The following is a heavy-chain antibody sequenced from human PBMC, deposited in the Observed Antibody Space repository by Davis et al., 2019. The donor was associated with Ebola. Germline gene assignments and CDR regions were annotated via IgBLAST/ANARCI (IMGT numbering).Heavy chain of an antibody. CDR3: AGGGYFDWLTRWHYYGMDV. D-gene: IGHD3-9*01. J-gene: IGHJ6*02. CDR1: GYTFTTYD. Sequence: AASVKVSCKASGYTFTTYDIHWVRQATGQGLEWMGWMNPNSENTGYAQKFQGRVTMTRSTSISTAYMELSSLRSEDTAVYYCAGGGYFDWLTRWHYYGMDVWGQGTTVTVSS. V-gene: IGHV1-8*01. CDR2: MNPNSENT.